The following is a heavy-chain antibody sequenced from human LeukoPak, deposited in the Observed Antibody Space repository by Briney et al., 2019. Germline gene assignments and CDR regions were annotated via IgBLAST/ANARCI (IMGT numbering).Heavy chain of an antibody. V-gene: IGHV3-21*01. CDR1: GFTFSSYT. D-gene: IGHD5-18*01. CDR3: VRVDTTYYYFHY. J-gene: IGHJ4*02. Sequence: GGSLRLSCAASGFTFSSYTMNWVRQAPEKGLEWVSSISSGSSYIYYADSVKGRFTISRDNAKNSLYLQMSSPRAEDTAVYYCVRVDTTYYYFHYWGQGTLVTVSS. CDR2: ISSGSSYI.